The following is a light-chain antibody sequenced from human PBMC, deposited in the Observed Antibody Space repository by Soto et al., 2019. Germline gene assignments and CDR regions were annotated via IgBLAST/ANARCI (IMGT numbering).Light chain of an antibody. CDR2: DAS. Sequence: DIXLTQSPSTLSASVGERVTITCRASQTVNTWLAWYQHKPGKAPKLLIYDASVLETGVPSRFSGFSSGTEFTLTISSLQPDDFATYFCQQYNSYSPEGLTFGGGTKVEI. V-gene: IGKV1-5*01. CDR1: QTVNTW. J-gene: IGKJ4*01. CDR3: QQYNSYSPEGLT.